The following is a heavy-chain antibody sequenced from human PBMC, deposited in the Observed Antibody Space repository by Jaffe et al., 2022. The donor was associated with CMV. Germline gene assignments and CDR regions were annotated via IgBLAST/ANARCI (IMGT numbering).Heavy chain of an antibody. CDR3: AKDRYNDSIRRVWFFDL. V-gene: IGHV3-23*01. Sequence: EGQLLESGGGLAQPGGSLRLSCAASGFNFNNFAMSWVRQAPGKGLEWVSSIGGIGGGTYMADSVKGRFTIFRDNSRSTVYLQMNSLRGDDTAVYFCAKDRYNDSIRRVWFFDLWGRGTQVTVSS. D-gene: IGHD5-18*01. J-gene: IGHJ2*01. CDR1: GFNFNNFA. CDR2: IGGIGGGT.